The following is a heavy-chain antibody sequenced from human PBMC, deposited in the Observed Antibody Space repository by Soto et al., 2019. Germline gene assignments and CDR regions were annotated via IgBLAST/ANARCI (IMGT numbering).Heavy chain of an antibody. Sequence: EVQLLESGGDLVQPGGTLRLSCAAAGFMFSSYGMSWVRQAPGKGLQWVATIHPSGGSTHYAESVRGRFTISRDNSRDTLYLQMNRLRAADSAVYYCAKDPSTGPPDCWGQGALVTVSS. CDR2: IHPSGGST. J-gene: IGHJ4*02. CDR3: AKDPSTGPPDC. V-gene: IGHV3-23*01. CDR1: GFMFSSYG. D-gene: IGHD3-9*01.